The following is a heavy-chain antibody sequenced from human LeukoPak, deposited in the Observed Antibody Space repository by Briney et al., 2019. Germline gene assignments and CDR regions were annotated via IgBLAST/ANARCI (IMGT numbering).Heavy chain of an antibody. D-gene: IGHD2-2*01. CDR1: GGSISDYH. V-gene: IGHV4-59*01. J-gene: IGHJ4*02. Sequence: SETLSLTCTVSGGSISDYHWTWIRQPPGKGLEWIGFIYYTGSTNYNPSLESRVTMSVDTSKNQFSLKLSSVTAADTAVYYCARGRVPAAILGLYFDYWGQGSLVTVSS. CDR3: ARGRVPAAILGLYFDY. CDR2: IYYTGST.